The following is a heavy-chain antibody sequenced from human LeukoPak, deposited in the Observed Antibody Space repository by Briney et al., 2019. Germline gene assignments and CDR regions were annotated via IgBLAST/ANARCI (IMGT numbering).Heavy chain of an antibody. J-gene: IGHJ4*02. Sequence: GGSLRLSCAASGFTFSSYGMSWVRQAPGKGLEWVSAISGSGGSTYYADSVKGRFTISRDNSKNTLYLQMNSLRAEDTAVYYCAKVTYGSGTYGAFDYWGQGTLVTVSS. D-gene: IGHD3-10*01. CDR3: AKVTYGSGTYGAFDY. CDR1: GFTFSSYG. V-gene: IGHV3-23*01. CDR2: ISGSGGST.